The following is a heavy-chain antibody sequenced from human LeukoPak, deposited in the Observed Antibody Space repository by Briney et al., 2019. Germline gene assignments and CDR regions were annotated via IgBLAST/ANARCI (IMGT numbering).Heavy chain of an antibody. D-gene: IGHD4-23*01. CDR1: GFTFSSYW. CDR3: ARGRPHGNDY. CDR2: IASDGSST. J-gene: IGHJ4*02. Sequence: HSGGSLRLSCAASGFTFSSYWMNWVRQAPGKGLVWVSRIASDGSSTTYXXXVKGRFSISRDNAKNTLYLQMNSLRVEDTAVYYCARGRPHGNDYWGQGTLVTVSS. V-gene: IGHV3-74*01.